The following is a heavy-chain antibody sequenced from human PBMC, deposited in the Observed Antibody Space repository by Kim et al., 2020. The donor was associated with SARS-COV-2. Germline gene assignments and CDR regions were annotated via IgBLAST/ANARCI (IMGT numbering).Heavy chain of an antibody. Sequence: SGSTIYYADSVKGRFTISRDNAKNSLYLQMNSLRAEDTAVYYCARLSDYWGQGTLVTVSS. J-gene: IGHJ4*02. CDR3: ARLSDY. D-gene: IGHD3-16*02. CDR2: SGSTI. V-gene: IGHV3-48*03.